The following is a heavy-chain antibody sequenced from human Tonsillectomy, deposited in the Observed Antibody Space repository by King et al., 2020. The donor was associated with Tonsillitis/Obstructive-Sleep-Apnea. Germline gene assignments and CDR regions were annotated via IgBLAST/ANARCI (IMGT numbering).Heavy chain of an antibody. CDR3: ARDPLWSGSLVTYGMDV. CDR2: INPSGGST. Sequence: QLVESGAEVKKPGASVKVSCKAYGYTFTSYYMHWVRQAPGQGLEWMGIINPSGGSTSYAQKFQGRVTMTRDTSTSTVYMELSSLRSEDTAVYYCARDPLWSGSLVTYGMDVWGQGTTVTVSS. CDR1: GYTFTSYY. V-gene: IGHV1-46*01. D-gene: IGHD3-3*01. J-gene: IGHJ6*02.